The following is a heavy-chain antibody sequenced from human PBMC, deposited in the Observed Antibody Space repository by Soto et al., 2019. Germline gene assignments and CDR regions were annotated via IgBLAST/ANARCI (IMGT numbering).Heavy chain of an antibody. J-gene: IGHJ6*02. CDR2: IDPSDSYT. V-gene: IGHV5-10-1*01. Sequence: GESLKISCKGSGYSFTSYWISWVRQMPGKGLEWMGRIDPSDSYTNYSPSFQGHVTISADKSISTAYLQWSSLKASDTAMYYCEKNIPHLPCGMDVWGQGTTVTVSS. CDR3: EKNIPHLPCGMDV. CDR1: GYSFTSYW. D-gene: IGHD2-2*02.